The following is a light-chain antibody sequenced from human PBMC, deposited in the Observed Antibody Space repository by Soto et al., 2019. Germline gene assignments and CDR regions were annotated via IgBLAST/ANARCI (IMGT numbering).Light chain of an antibody. Sequence: QSVLTQPASVSGSPGQSITISCTGTSSDIGYYTYVSWSQQHPGEAPKLIIYEVNNRPSGVSPRFSGSKSGNTASLTISGLQPEDEADYYCCSYTHSNTLVFGGGTQLNV. J-gene: IGLJ3*02. CDR3: CSYTHSNTLV. CDR1: SSDIGYYTY. V-gene: IGLV2-14*01. CDR2: EVN.